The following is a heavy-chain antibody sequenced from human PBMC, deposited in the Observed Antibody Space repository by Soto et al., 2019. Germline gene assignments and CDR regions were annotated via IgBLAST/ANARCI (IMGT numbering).Heavy chain of an antibody. J-gene: IGHJ6*02. CDR1: GGTFSSYA. Sequence: SVKVSCKASGGTFSSYAISWVRQAPGQGLEWMGGIIPIFGIANYAQKFQGRVTITADESTSTAYMGLSSLRSEDTAVYYCARGATVTTKYYYYYGMDVWGQGTTVTVSS. CDR3: ARGATVTTKYYYYYGMDV. V-gene: IGHV1-69*13. D-gene: IGHD4-17*01. CDR2: IIPIFGIA.